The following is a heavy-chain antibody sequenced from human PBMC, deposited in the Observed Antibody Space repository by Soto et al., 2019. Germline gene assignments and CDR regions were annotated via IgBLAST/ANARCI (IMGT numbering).Heavy chain of an antibody. CDR1: GFTFSSYG. CDR2: ISYDGSNK. CDR3: ATTPGIAVAGTEC. V-gene: IGHV3-30*03. D-gene: IGHD6-19*01. J-gene: IGHJ4*02. Sequence: QVQLVESGGGVVQPGRSLRLSCAASGFTFSSYGMHWVRQAPGKGLEWVAVISYDGSNKYYADSVKGRFTISRDNSKNTLYLQMNSLRAEDTAVYYCATTPGIAVAGTECWGQGTLVTVSS.